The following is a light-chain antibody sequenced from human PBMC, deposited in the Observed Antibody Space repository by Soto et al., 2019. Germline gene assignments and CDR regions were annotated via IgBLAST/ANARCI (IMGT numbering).Light chain of an antibody. J-gene: IGKJ1*01. CDR3: QQYNNWPRT. CDR2: GAS. CDR1: ESVSDN. Sequence: EVVMTQSPATLSVSPGERVTLSCRASESVSDNLAWYQQKPGQAPRLLIYGASNRATGIPATFSGSGSGTEFTLTISSLQSEDFAIYYCQQYNNWPRTFGQGTKVEIK. V-gene: IGKV3D-15*01.